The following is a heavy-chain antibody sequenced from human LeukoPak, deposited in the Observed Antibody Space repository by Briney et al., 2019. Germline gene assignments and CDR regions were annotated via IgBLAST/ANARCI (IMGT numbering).Heavy chain of an antibody. J-gene: IGHJ1*01. CDR3: ARAVTPGGVYSGYGDSSGYFQH. V-gene: IGHV3-66*01. Sequence: PGGSLRLSCAASGFTVSSNYMSWVRQAPGKGLEWVSVIYSGGSTYYADSVKGRFTISRDNSKNTLYLQMNSLRAEDTAVYYCARAVTPGGVYSGYGDSSGYFQHWGQGTLVTVSS. D-gene: IGHD4-17*01. CDR1: GFTVSSNY. CDR2: IYSGGST.